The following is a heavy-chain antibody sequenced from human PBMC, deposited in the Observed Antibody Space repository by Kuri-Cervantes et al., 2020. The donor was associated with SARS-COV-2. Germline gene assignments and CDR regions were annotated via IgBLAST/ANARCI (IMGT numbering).Heavy chain of an antibody. CDR3: ARESIAARLDAFDI. V-gene: IGHV1-2*02. CDR1: GYTFTGYY. D-gene: IGHD6-6*01. CDR2: INPNSGGT. Sequence: ASVKGSCKASGYTFTGYYMHWVRQPPGQGLERMGWINPNSGGTNYAQKFQVRVTMTRDTSISTAYMELSRLRSDDTAVYYCARESIAARLDAFDIWGQGTMVTVSS. J-gene: IGHJ3*02.